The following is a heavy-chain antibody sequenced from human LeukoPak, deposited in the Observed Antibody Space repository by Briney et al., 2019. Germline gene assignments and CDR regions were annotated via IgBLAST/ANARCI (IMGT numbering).Heavy chain of an antibody. J-gene: IGHJ4*02. D-gene: IGHD6-25*01. CDR2: INPNSGGT. Sequence: ASVKVSCKASGYTFTDYYMHWVRQAPGQGLEWMGWINPNSGGTNYAQKFQGRVTMTRDTSISTAYMELSRLRSDDTAVYYCARGRLSPSGYYFDYWGQGTLVTVSS. CDR3: ARGRLSPSGYYFDY. V-gene: IGHV1-2*02. CDR1: GYTFTDYY.